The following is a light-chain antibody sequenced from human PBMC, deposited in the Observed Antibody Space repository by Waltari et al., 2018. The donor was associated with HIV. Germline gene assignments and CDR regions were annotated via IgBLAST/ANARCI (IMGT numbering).Light chain of an antibody. CDR1: NIGSKS. CDR3: QVCDSSSDHVL. CDR2: YDS. J-gene: IGLJ2*01. V-gene: IGLV3-21*04. Sequence: SYVLTQPPSVSVAPGKTARITCGGNNIGSKSVHWYQQKPGQAPVLVIYYDSDRPSGIPERFSGSNSGNTSTLTISRVEAGDEADYYCQVCDSSSDHVLFGGGTKLTVL.